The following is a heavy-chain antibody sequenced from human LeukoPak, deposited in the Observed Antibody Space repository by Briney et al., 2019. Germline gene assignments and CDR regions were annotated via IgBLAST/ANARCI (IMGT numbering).Heavy chain of an antibody. CDR2: STPATDST. D-gene: IGHD3-3*01. CDR1: GLVFSSYT. Sequence: GGSLRLSCAASGLVFSSYTMGWVRHAPGKGLEWVSSSTPATDSTNYADSVQGRFTISRDNAKKTAYLQMNSLRVEDTAIYFCVGNQDFWSGFHAFEYWGQGILVTVSS. V-gene: IGHV3-21*01. J-gene: IGHJ4*02. CDR3: VGNQDFWSGFHAFEY.